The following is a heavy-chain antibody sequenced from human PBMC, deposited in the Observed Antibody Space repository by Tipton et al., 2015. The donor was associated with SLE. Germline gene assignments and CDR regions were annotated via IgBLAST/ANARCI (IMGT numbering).Heavy chain of an antibody. D-gene: IGHD6-25*01. J-gene: IGHJ4*02. CDR3: AGGGGSSGWLGY. CDR1: GFIVSSND. Sequence: SLRLSCAASGFIVSSNDMSWVRQTPGKGLEWVSDIYSDGSTNYAAYVKDRLTITSGNYENTLFLQMNSLRAEDAAGYYCAGGGGSSGWLGYWGQGTLVTVSS. CDR2: IYSDGST. V-gene: IGHV3-66*01.